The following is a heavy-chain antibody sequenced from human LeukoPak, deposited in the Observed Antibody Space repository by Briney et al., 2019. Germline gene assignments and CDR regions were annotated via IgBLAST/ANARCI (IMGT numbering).Heavy chain of an antibody. V-gene: IGHV4-59*01. CDR2: IYYSGNT. D-gene: IGHD2-2*01. CDR1: GGSITYSYY. Sequence: SGTLSLTCTVSGGSITYSYYWSWIRQPPGKGLEWIGYIYYSGNTNIDPSLKSRLTISVDTSKNQFSLDLRSVTAADTAVYYCARLPGVRHCTSTSCYALDTFDIWGQGTKVTVSS. CDR3: ARLPGVRHCTSTSCYALDTFDI. J-gene: IGHJ3*02.